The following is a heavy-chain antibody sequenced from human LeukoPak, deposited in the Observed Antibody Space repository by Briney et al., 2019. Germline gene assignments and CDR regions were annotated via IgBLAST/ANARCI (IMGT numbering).Heavy chain of an antibody. J-gene: IGHJ4*02. CDR1: GGSFSGYY. V-gene: IGHV4-34*01. Sequence: PSETLSLTCAVYGGSFSGYYWSWIRQPPGKGLEWIGEINHSGSTNYNPSLKSRVTISVDTSKNQFSLKLSSVTAADTAVYYCARQIDGFGEFDYFDYWGQGTLVTASS. CDR2: INHSGST. D-gene: IGHD3-10*01. CDR3: ARQIDGFGEFDYFDY.